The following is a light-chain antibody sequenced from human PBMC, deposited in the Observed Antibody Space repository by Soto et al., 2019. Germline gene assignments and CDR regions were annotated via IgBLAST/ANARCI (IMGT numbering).Light chain of an antibody. CDR2: EVS. CDR3: SSYAGSSTWV. V-gene: IGLV2-8*01. J-gene: IGLJ3*02. Sequence: QSAQTQPPSASGSPGQSITISCTGTSSDVGAYNYVSWYQQYPGKAPKLIIYEVSKRPSGVPNRFSGSKSGNTASLTVSGLQAEDEADYYCSSYAGSSTWVFGGGTKLTVL. CDR1: SSDVGAYNY.